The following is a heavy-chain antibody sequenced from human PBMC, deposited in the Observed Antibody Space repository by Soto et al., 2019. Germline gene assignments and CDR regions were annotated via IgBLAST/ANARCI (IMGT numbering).Heavy chain of an antibody. CDR2: VNPNNGDT. V-gene: IGHV1-8*01. J-gene: IGHJ4*02. D-gene: IGHD3-10*01. CDR1: GYTFSNYD. CDR3: AKVSRKGSAIDFDC. Sequence: QVQLVQSGAELKKPGASVKVSCKASGYTFSNYDMNWVRQATGHGPEWIGWVNPNNGDTGYAQKFQGRVTLTTDISTTTAYMELTSLRSEDTAIYYCAKVSRKGSAIDFDCWGQGTLITVSS.